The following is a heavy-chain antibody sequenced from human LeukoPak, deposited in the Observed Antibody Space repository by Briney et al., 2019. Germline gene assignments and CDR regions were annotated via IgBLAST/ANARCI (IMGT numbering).Heavy chain of an antibody. D-gene: IGHD3-3*01. CDR3: ARDEPYDYWSGYYGL. V-gene: IGHV3-48*01. J-gene: IGHJ4*02. CDR1: GFTFSSYS. Sequence: GGSLRLSCAASGFTFSSYSMNWVRQAPGKGLEWITYIGSKSKTIYYADSVKGRFTISRDNVKKSLYLQMNSLRVEDTAVYYCARDEPYDYWSGYYGLWGQGTLVTVSS. CDR2: IGSKSKTI.